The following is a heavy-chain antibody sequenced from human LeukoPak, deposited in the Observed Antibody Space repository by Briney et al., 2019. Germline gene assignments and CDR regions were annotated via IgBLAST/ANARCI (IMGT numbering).Heavy chain of an antibody. CDR2: IKQDRSEK. J-gene: IGHJ6*04. CDR3: AELGITMIGGV. D-gene: IGHD3-10*02. V-gene: IGHV3-7*01. CDR1: EYNFDNYR. Sequence: PGGSLRLSCGASEYNFDNYRMNWVRQAPGKGLEGVANIKQDRSEKYYADSVRGRFTISRDNAKNSLYLQMNSLRAEDTAVYYCAELGITMIGGVWGKGTTVTISS.